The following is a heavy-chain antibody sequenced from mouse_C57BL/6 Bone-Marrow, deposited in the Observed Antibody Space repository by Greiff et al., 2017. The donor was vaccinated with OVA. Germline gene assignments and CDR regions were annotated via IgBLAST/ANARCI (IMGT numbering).Heavy chain of an antibody. CDR1: GYTFTDYN. D-gene: IGHD1-1*01. CDR3: ARSRDYYGRGGPFDY. Sequence: EVQLQQSGPELVKPGASVKMSCKASGYTFTDYNMHWVKQSHGKSLEWIGYINPNNGGTVYNQKFKGKATLTVDKSSSTAYLELRSLTSKENEVSDCARSRDYYGRGGPFDYWGQGTTLTVSS. CDR2: INPNNGGT. V-gene: IGHV1-18*01. J-gene: IGHJ2*01.